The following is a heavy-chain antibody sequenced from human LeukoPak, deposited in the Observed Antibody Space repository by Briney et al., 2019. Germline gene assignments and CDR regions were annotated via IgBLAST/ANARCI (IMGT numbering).Heavy chain of an antibody. CDR1: GFTFSSYA. V-gene: IGHV3-23*01. J-gene: IGHJ3*02. Sequence: GGSLRLSCAASGFTFSSYAMNWFRQAPGKGLEWVSGISGSSGDTYYADSVKSRLTISRDNSKSTLYLQLNGLRVEDTAVYFCAKDLVYCRGGGCQPIDAFDIWGRGTMVTVSS. D-gene: IGHD2-15*01. CDR2: ISGSSGDT. CDR3: AKDLVYCRGGGCQPIDAFDI.